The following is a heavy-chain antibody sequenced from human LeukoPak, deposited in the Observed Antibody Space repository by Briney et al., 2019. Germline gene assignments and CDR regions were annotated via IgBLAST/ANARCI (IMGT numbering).Heavy chain of an antibody. V-gene: IGHV3-21*01. Sequence: GGSLRLSCAASGFTFSSYAMNWVRQAPGKGLEWVSSISSSSSYIYYADSVKGRFTISRDNAKNSLYLQMNSLRAEDTAVYYCARRPAAMKGEDYWGQGTLVTVSS. D-gene: IGHD2-2*01. J-gene: IGHJ4*02. CDR1: GFTFSSYA. CDR3: ARRPAAMKGEDY. CDR2: ISSSSSYI.